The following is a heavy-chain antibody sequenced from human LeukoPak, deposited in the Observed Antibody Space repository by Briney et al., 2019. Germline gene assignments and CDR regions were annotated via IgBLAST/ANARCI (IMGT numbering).Heavy chain of an antibody. J-gene: IGHJ3*02. V-gene: IGHV4-30-4*01. CDR2: IYYSGST. CDR1: GGSISSGDYY. D-gene: IGHD3-22*01. Sequence: SETLSLTCTVSGGSISSGDYYWSWIRQPPGKGLEWIGYIYYSGSTYYNPSLKSRVTISVDRSKNQFSLKLSSVTAADTAVYYCARGIVREKGAQYYDSSGYYYEDAFDIWGQGTMVTVSS. CDR3: ARGIVREKGAQYYDSSGYYYEDAFDI.